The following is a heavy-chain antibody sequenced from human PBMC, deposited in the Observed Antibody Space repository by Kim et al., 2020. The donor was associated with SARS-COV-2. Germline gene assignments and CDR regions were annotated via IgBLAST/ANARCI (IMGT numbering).Heavy chain of an antibody. CDR3: ARDPQPLYYYDSSGDAFDI. J-gene: IGHJ3*02. CDR2: ISAYNGNT. Sequence: ASVKVSCKASGYTFTSYGISWVRQAPGQGLEWMGWISAYNGNTNYAQKLQCRVTMTTDTSTSTAYMELRSLRSDDTAVYYCARDPQPLYYYDSSGDAFDIWGQGKMVTVSS. V-gene: IGHV1-18*01. CDR1: GYTFTSYG. D-gene: IGHD3-22*01.